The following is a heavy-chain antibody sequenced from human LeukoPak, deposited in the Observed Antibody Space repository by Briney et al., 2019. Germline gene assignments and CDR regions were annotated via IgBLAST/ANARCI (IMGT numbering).Heavy chain of an antibody. V-gene: IGHV4-34*01. J-gene: IGHJ4*02. CDR2: INHSGST. CDR1: GGSFSGYY. CDR3: ARGAEDHYDFWRKIDY. D-gene: IGHD3-3*01. Sequence: SETLSLTCAVYGGSFSGYYWSWIRQPPGKGLEWIGEINHSGSTKYNPSLKSRVTISVDTSKNQFSLKLSSVTAADTAVYYCARGAEDHYDFWRKIDYWGQGTLVTVSS.